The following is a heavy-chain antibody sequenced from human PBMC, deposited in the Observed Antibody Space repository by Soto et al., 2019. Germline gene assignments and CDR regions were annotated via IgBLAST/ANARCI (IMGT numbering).Heavy chain of an antibody. Sequence: GGSLRLSCAASGFTFSTYCMHWVRHAPGKGLEWVAVLSTDGRDKYSADSVKGRFTISRDNSKNSLYLQMDSLRVEDTAVYYCAKDSGRGSADYYFDYWGQGTLVTVSS. D-gene: IGHD3-10*01. CDR1: GFTFSTYC. CDR3: AKDSGRGSADYYFDY. V-gene: IGHV3-30*18. CDR2: LSTDGRDK. J-gene: IGHJ4*02.